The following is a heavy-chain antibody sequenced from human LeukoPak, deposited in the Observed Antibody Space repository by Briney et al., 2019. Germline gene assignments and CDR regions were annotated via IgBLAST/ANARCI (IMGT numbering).Heavy chain of an antibody. D-gene: IGHD6-19*01. CDR2: ISSSSSYI. CDR3: ARDPAIAVAGTIFDY. V-gene: IGHV3-21*01. CDR1: GFTFSSYS. J-gene: IGHJ4*02. Sequence: PGGSLRLSCAASGFTFSSYSMNWVRQAPGKGLEWVSSISSSSSYIYYADSVKGRFTISRDNAKSSLYLQMNSLRAEDTAVYYCARDPAIAVAGTIFDYWGQGTLVTVSS.